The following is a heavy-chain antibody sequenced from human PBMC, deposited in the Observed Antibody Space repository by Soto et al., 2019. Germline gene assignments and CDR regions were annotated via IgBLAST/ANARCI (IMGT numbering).Heavy chain of an antibody. J-gene: IGHJ4*02. CDR2: ISDDGSNK. Sequence: QVQLVESGGGVVQPGRSLRLSCAASGFPFSRFGMHWVRQAPGKGLEWVAVISDDGSNKHYADFVKGRFTISRDNSNNTLYLQMNSRRAEDTAVYYCAKDRWGDYGDLNLPGYWGQGTLVTVSS. D-gene: IGHD4-17*01. CDR3: AKDRWGDYGDLNLPGY. CDR1: GFPFSRFG. V-gene: IGHV3-30*18.